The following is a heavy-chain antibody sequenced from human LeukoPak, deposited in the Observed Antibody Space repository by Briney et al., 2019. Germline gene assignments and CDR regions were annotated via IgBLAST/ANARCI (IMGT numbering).Heavy chain of an antibody. CDR1: GGSISSSTFY. CDR2: IYDSGST. CDR3: ARTTPRGFWSGYPRGDYFDY. D-gene: IGHD3-3*01. J-gene: IGHJ4*02. Sequence: SETLSLTCTVSGGSISSSTFYWGWIRQSPGKELEWIGSIYDSGSTYYNPSLRSRVSISVDTSKNQFSLKLSSVTAADTAVYYCARTTPRGFWSGYPRGDYFDYWGQGTLVTVSS. V-gene: IGHV4-39*01.